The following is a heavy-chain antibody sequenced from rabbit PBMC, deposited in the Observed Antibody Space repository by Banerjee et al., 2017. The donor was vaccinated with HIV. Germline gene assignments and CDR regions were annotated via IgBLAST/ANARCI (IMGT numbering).Heavy chain of an antibody. CDR1: GFSFSSGYW. CDR3: ARTPTGYPGYTYAVTRLDL. D-gene: IGHD7-1*01. J-gene: IGHJ3*01. CDR2: IYTGDGGT. Sequence: QSLEESGGDLVKPGASLTLTCIASGFSFSSGYWMCWVRQAPGKGLEWIACIYTGDGGTYYASWAKGRFTISKASSTTVTLQMTGLTAADTATYFCARTPTGYPGYTYAVTRLDLWGPGTLVTVS. V-gene: IGHV1S40*01.